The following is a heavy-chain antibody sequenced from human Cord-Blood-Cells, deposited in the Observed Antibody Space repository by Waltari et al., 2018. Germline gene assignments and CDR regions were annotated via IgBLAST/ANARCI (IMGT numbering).Heavy chain of an antibody. J-gene: IGHJ4*02. CDR1: GGSVSSGSYY. Sequence: QVQLQESGPGLVKPSETLSLTCTVSGGSVSSGSYYWSCIRQPPGKGLEWIGYIYYSGSTNYNPSLKSRVTISVDTSKNQFSLKLSSVTAADTAVYYCARGVIAARPAFDYWGQGTLVTVSS. CDR2: IYYSGST. D-gene: IGHD6-6*01. CDR3: ARGVIAARPAFDY. V-gene: IGHV4-61*01.